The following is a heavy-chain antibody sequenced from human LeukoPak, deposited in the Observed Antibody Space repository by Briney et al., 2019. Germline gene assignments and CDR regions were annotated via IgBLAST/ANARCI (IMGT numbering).Heavy chain of an antibody. V-gene: IGHV3-21*01. CDR2: ISSSSSYI. CDR3: ARGQHYYGSESYPE. CDR1: GFTFSTYN. Sequence: GGSLRLSCAACGFTFSTYNMNWVRQAPGKGLEGVSSISSSSSYIYYADSVKGRFTIYRDNAKNSLYLQMNSLRAEDTAVYYCARGQHYYGSESYPEWGQGTLVTVSS. J-gene: IGHJ4*02. D-gene: IGHD3-10*01.